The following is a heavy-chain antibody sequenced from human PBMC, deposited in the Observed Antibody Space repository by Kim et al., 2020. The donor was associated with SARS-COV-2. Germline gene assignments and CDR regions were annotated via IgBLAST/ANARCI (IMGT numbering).Heavy chain of an antibody. CDR1: GYTFTSYD. Sequence: ASVKVSCKASGYTFTSYDINWVRQATGQGLEWMGWMNPNSGNTGYTQKFQCRVTMTRNTSISTAYIELSSLRSEETAVYYCARARPPRKASTIFGVIIDYYYYGMNVWGQGNTVTVSS. CDR2: MNPNSGNT. D-gene: IGHD3-3*01. V-gene: IGHV1-8*01. J-gene: IGHJ6*02. CDR3: ARARPPRKASTIFGVIIDYYYYGMNV.